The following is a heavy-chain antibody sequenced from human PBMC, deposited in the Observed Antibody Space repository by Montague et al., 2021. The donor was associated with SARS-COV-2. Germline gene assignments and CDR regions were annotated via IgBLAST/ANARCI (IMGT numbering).Heavy chain of an antibody. D-gene: IGHD3-10*01. CDR1: GASISTGIYY. J-gene: IGHJ4*02. V-gene: IGHV4-61*02. Sequence: TLSLTCTVSGASISTGIYYWVWIRQPAGKGLEWIGRIRTTGHTDYNSSLESRVFMSVDTSTNQFSLSLTSVTAADTAVYFCARFGGGTLEFDLWGQGTLVTVSS. CDR2: IRTTGHT. CDR3: ARFGGGTLEFDL.